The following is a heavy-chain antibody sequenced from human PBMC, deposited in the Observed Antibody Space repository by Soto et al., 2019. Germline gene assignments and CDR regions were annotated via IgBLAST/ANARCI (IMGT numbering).Heavy chain of an antibody. CDR3: ARDRWYCSGGSCYRDYYYYMDV. CDR2: INAGNGNT. J-gene: IGHJ6*03. Sequence: GASVKVSCKASGYTFTSYAMHWVRQAPGQRLEWMGWINAGNGNTKYSQKFQGRVTITRDTSASTAYMELSSLRSEDTAVYYCARDRWYCSGGSCYRDYYYYMDVSGKGTTVTVSS. CDR1: GYTFTSYA. V-gene: IGHV1-3*01. D-gene: IGHD2-15*01.